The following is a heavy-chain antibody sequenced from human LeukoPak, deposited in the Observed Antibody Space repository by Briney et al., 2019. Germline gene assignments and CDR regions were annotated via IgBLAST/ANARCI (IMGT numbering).Heavy chain of an antibody. D-gene: IGHD3-10*01. Sequence: GESLKISCKGSGYIFTNNWIGWVRQLPGKGLEWMGIIYPGDSDTRYSPSFESQVTISVDKSISTAYLQWSSLKASDTAMYYCARQTRDGSGSRGYSFDFWGQGTLVTVSS. CDR2: IYPGDSDT. CDR3: ARQTRDGSGSRGYSFDF. V-gene: IGHV5-51*01. CDR1: GYIFTNNW. J-gene: IGHJ4*02.